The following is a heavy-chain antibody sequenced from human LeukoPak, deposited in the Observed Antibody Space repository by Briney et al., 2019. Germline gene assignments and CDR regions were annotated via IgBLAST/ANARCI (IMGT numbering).Heavy chain of an antibody. D-gene: IGHD3-9*01. CDR1: GFTFSSYE. V-gene: IGHV3-48*03. J-gene: IGHJ5*02. CDR2: ISSSGSTI. CDR3: ARSGYFDP. Sequence: GGYLRLSCAASGFTFSSYEMNWVRQAPGKGLEWVSYISSSGSTIYYADSVKGRFTVSRDNAKASLDMQMNSLRTEDTAVYYCARSGYFDPRGQGTLVTVSS.